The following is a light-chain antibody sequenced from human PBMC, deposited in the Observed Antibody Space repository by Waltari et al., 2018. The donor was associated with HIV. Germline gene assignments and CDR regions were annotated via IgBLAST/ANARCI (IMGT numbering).Light chain of an antibody. CDR2: SAS. J-gene: IGKJ1*01. V-gene: IGKV1-39*01. CDR1: QSISNY. CDR3: LQSYSSPRT. Sequence: DIQMTQSPYSLSVSVGDRVRITCRASQSISNYLYWYQQKPGKAPKLLIYSASSLQSGVPSRFSGSGSGTDFTLTISSLQHDDFATYYCLQSYSSPRTFGQGTKVEIK.